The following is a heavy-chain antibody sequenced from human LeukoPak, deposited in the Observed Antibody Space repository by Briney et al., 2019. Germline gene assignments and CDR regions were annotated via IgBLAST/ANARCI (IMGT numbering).Heavy chain of an antibody. J-gene: IGHJ6*03. Sequence: ASVKVSCKASGYTFTSYGISWVRQAPGQGLEWMGWISAYNGNTNYAQKLQGRVTMTTDTSTSTAYMELRSLRSDDTAVYYCARHVTIFGVVTIYYMDVWGKGTTVTVSS. D-gene: IGHD3-3*01. CDR1: GYTFTSYG. CDR3: ARHVTIFGVVTIYYMDV. CDR2: ISAYNGNT. V-gene: IGHV1-18*01.